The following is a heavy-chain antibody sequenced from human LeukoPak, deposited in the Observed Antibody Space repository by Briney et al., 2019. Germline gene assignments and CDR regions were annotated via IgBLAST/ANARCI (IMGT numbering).Heavy chain of an antibody. Sequence: KAGGSLRLSCAASGFTFSSYSMNWVRQAPGKGLEWVSSISSSSSYIYYADSVKGRFTISRDNAKNSLYLQMNSLRAEDTAVYYCARDGYSSSWYFAGVCWFDPWGQGTLVTVSS. V-gene: IGHV3-21*01. CDR2: ISSSSSYI. CDR1: GFTFSSYS. CDR3: ARDGYSSSWYFAGVCWFDP. J-gene: IGHJ5*02. D-gene: IGHD6-13*01.